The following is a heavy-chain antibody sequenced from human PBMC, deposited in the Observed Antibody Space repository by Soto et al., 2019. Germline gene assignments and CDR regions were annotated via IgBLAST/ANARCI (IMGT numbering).Heavy chain of an antibody. J-gene: IGHJ4*02. D-gene: IGHD2-21*02. Sequence: SETLSLTCTVSGGSISSGGYYWSWIRQHPGKGLEWIGYIYYSGSTYYNPSLKSRVTISVDTSKNQFSLKLSSVTAADTAVYYCAREVGSCGGDCPYYFDYWGQGTLVTGSS. CDR3: AREVGSCGGDCPYYFDY. CDR2: IYYSGST. V-gene: IGHV4-31*03. CDR1: GGSISSGGYY.